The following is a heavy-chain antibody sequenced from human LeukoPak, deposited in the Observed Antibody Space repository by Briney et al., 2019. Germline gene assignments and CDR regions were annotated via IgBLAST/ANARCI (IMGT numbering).Heavy chain of an antibody. D-gene: IGHD2-2*01. CDR1: GFTFSSYA. Sequence: GGSLRLSCAASGFTFSSYAMSWVRQAPGKGLAWVSAISGSGGSTYYADSVKGRFTISRDNSKNTLYLQMNSLKAEDTAVYYCAKGVFGVVPAATFDYWGQGTLVTVSS. J-gene: IGHJ4*02. V-gene: IGHV3-23*01. CDR2: ISGSGGST. CDR3: AKGVFGVVPAATFDY.